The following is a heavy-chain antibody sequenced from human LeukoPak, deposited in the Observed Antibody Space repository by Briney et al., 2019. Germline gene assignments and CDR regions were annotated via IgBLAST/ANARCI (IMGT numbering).Heavy chain of an antibody. CDR3: ARDTGHYDYWNGYPKGLDV. D-gene: IGHD3-3*01. J-gene: IGHJ6*02. V-gene: IGHV3-11*01. CDR2: IGIRGTTI. Sequence: GGSLRLSCEASGFTFSDYYMAWIRLAPGKGLEWISYIGIRGTTIFYADSVKGRFSISRDNAQNSVSLQMHSLREEDTAVYFCARDTGHYDYWNGYPKGLDVWGQGTTVTVSS. CDR1: GFTFSDYY.